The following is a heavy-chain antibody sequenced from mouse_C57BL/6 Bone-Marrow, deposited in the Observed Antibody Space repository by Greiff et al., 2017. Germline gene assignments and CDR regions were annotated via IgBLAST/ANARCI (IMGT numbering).Heavy chain of an antibody. CDR1: GYTFTSYD. D-gene: IGHD2-5*01. V-gene: IGHV1-85*01. J-gene: IGHJ3*01. CDR3: ARGNSNYNY. CDR2: IYPRDGST. Sequence: QVQLQQSGPELVKPGASVKLSCKASGYTFTSYDINWVKQRPGQGLEWIGWIYPRDGSTKYNEKFKDKATLTADKSSSTAYMQLSSLTYEDSAVYYCARGNSNYNYWGQGTLVTVSA.